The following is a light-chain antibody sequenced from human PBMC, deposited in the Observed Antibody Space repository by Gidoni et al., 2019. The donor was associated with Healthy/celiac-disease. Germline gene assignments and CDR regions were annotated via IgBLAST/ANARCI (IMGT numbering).Light chain of an antibody. V-gene: IGKV3-15*01. Sequence: EIAMTQSPAPLSVSPGERATLSGRASQSVSSNLAWYQQKPGQAPRLLIYGASTRATGIPARFSGSGSGTEFTLTISSLQSEDFAVYYCQQYNNWPRTWTFGQGTKVEIK. CDR2: GAS. CDR1: QSVSSN. CDR3: QQYNNWPRTWT. J-gene: IGKJ1*01.